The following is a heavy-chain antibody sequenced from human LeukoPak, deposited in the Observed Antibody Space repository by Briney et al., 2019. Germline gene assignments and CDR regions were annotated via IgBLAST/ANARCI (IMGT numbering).Heavy chain of an antibody. CDR1: GFTFRSHG. V-gene: IGHV3-33*01. Sequence: GTSLRLSCAASGFTFRSHGMHWVRQAPGKGLEWVAFIWYDGSNKHYTDSVKGRFTISRDNSKNTPYLQMNSLRAEDTAVYYCAGDRATSYFDYWGQGALVTISS. J-gene: IGHJ4*02. CDR2: IWYDGSNK. D-gene: IGHD1-26*01. CDR3: AGDRATSYFDY.